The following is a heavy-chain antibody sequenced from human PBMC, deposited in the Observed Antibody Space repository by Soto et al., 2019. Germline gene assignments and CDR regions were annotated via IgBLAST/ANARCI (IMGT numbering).Heavy chain of an antibody. Sequence: GGSLRFSCAASGFTFSSYSMNWVRQAPGKGLEWVSSISSSSSYIYYADSVKGRFTISRDNAKNSLYLQMNSLRAEDTAVYYCARAVPNYCSGGSCYWGEYYYYYYMDVWGKGTTVTVSS. CDR3: ARAVPNYCSGGSCYWGEYYYYYYMDV. V-gene: IGHV3-21*01. D-gene: IGHD2-15*01. J-gene: IGHJ6*03. CDR1: GFTFSSYS. CDR2: ISSSSSYI.